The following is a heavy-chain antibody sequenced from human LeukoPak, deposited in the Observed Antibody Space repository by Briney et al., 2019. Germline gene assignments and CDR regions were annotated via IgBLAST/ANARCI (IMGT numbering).Heavy chain of an antibody. CDR2: IIPILGIA. D-gene: IGHD3-16*01. Sequence: ASVKVSCKASGYTFTGYYLHWVRQAPGQGLEWMGRIIPILGIANYAQKFQGRVTITADKSTSTAYMELSSLRSEDTAVYYCACPGITFGGVRFDPWGQGTLVTVSS. J-gene: IGHJ5*02. V-gene: IGHV1-69*02. CDR3: ACPGITFGGVRFDP. CDR1: GYTFTGYY.